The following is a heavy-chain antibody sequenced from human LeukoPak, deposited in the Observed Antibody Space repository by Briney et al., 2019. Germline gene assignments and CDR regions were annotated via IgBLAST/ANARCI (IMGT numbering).Heavy chain of an antibody. D-gene: IGHD3-9*01. CDR3: AKYIDDILTGFDY. CDR2: ISGSGSST. V-gene: IGHV3-23*01. J-gene: IGHJ4*02. Sequence: PGGSLRLSCAASGXTFSSSVMSWVRQAPGKGLEWVSGISGSGSSTYYADSVKGRFTISRDNSKNTLYLQMNSLRADDTAVYYCAKYIDDILTGFDYWGQGTLVTVSS. CDR1: GXTFSSSV.